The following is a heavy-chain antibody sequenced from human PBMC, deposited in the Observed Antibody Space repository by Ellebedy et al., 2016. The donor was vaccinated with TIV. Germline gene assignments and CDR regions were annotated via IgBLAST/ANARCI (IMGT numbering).Heavy chain of an antibody. D-gene: IGHD6-13*01. CDR1: GFTFSDYT. Sequence: GGSLRLSCAASGFTFSDYTMNWVRQAPGKGLEWVSSISSTGAYIYYTDSVKGRFTISRDNAKNSLYLQMNGLRAEDTAVYYCAREEQLVPFDYWGQGTLVTVSS. V-gene: IGHV3-21*01. J-gene: IGHJ4*02. CDR2: ISSTGAYI. CDR3: AREEQLVPFDY.